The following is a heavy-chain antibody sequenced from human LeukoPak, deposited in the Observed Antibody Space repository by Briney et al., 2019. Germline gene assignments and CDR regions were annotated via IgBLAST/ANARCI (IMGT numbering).Heavy chain of an antibody. V-gene: IGHV3-23*01. CDR3: ARRSGWPYYFDY. CDR2: IIGSGGTT. D-gene: IGHD6-19*01. CDR1: GFTFSSYS. Sequence: GWSLRLSCAASGFTFSSYSMIWVRHAPGEGLEWGSGIIGSGGTTYNADSLRGGLTTLSNNPNNTPYLQMNIRRAEDTAVYYCARRSGWPYYFDYWGQGKLVTVSS. J-gene: IGHJ4*02.